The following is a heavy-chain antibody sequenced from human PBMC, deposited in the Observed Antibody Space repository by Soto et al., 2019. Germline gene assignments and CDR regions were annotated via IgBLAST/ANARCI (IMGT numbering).Heavy chain of an antibody. CDR1: GFTFSSYG. CDR3: AKDDYYDSSALDY. CDR2: ISYDGSNK. D-gene: IGHD3-22*01. V-gene: IGHV3-30*18. Sequence: HPGGSLRLSCAASGFTFSSYGMHWVRQAPGKGLEWVAVISYDGSNKYYADSVKGRFTISRDNSKNTLYLQMNSLRAEDTAVYYCAKDDYYDSSALDYWGQGTLVTVSS. J-gene: IGHJ4*02.